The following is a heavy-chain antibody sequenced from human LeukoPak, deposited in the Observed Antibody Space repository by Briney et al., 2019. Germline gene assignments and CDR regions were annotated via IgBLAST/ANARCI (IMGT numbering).Heavy chain of an antibody. V-gene: IGHV3-48*03. D-gene: IGHD5-18*01. J-gene: IGHJ4*02. CDR1: GFTLSSYE. Sequence: GGSLRLSCAASGFTLSSYEMNWVRQAPGKGLEWISAISGGSSNVYYAASVRGRFTISRDNAENSLYLQLNTMRAEDTAVYYCARGFRDTAMFLDYWGQGTLVTVSS. CDR2: ISGGSSNV. CDR3: ARGFRDTAMFLDY.